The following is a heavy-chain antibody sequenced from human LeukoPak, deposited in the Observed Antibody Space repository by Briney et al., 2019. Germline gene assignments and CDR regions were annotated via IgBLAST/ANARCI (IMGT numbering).Heavy chain of an antibody. CDR3: ARSANPGVHDFDP. V-gene: IGHV3-48*02. CDR1: GFTFSSYA. CDR2: ITSGSNI. D-gene: IGHD6-6*01. J-gene: IGHJ5*02. Sequence: GGSLRLSCEASGFTFSSYAMAWVRQAPGKGLEWLLYITSGSNINYADSVKGRFTISRDNAKNSLYLQMNSLRDEDTAVYYCARSANPGVHDFDPWGQGTLVTVPS.